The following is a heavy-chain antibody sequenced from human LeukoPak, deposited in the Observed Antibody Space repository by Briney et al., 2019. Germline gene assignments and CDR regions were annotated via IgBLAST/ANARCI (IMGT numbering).Heavy chain of an antibody. CDR1: AFTFRTYS. CDR2: ISGSTSYI. V-gene: IGHV3-21*01. CDR3: ARVRSGYYFDY. Sequence: GGSLRLSCVASAFTFRTYSMHWVRQAPGKGLEWVSSISGSTSYIYYADSLKGRFTISRDNAKNSLFLQMNSLTDEDTAVYYCARVRSGYYFDYWGQGTLVTVSS. J-gene: IGHJ4*02.